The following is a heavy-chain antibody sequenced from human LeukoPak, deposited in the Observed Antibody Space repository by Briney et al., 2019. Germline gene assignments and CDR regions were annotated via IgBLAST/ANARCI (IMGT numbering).Heavy chain of an antibody. CDR1: GFTFSSYG. CDR3: AKDLNRYCSGGSCSLFGY. J-gene: IGHJ4*02. Sequence: LGRSLRLSCAASGFTFSSYGMHWVRQAPGKGLEWVAVISYDGSNKYYADSVKGRFTISRDNSKNTLYLQMNSLRAEDTAVHYCAKDLNRYCSGGSCSLFGYWGQGTLVTVSS. D-gene: IGHD2-15*01. CDR2: ISYDGSNK. V-gene: IGHV3-30*18.